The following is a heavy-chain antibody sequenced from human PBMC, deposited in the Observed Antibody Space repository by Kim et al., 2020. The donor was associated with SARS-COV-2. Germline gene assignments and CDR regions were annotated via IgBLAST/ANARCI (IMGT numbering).Heavy chain of an antibody. D-gene: IGHD1-26*01. CDR3: AKDRSSVYFDY. Sequence: KYYAESVKGRFTISRDNSKNTLYLQMNSLRAEDTAVYYCAKDRSSVYFDYWGQGPLVTVSS. CDR2: K. J-gene: IGHJ4*02. V-gene: IGHV3-30*02.